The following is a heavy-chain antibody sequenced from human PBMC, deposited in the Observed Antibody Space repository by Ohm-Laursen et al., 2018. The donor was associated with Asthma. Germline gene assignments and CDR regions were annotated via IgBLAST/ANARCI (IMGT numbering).Heavy chain of an antibody. V-gene: IGHV3-74*01. CDR1: GYTFSRYS. CDR3: ARDVMEWYLPAFDF. CDR2: INSDGRNT. Sequence: SLRLSCAASGYTFSRYSIHWVRQIPGKGLVWVSRINSDGRNTIYADSVKGRFTISRDNAKNTLYLQMNSLRPDDTAVYYCARDVMEWYLPAFDFWGQGTLVTVSS. J-gene: IGHJ4*02. D-gene: IGHD3-3*01.